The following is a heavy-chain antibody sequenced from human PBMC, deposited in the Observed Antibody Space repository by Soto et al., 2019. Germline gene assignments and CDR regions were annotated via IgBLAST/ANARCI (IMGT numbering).Heavy chain of an antibody. J-gene: IGHJ4*02. Sequence: QVQLVQSGAEVKKPGASVKVSCKASGYTFTSYDISWVRQATGQGLEWMGWVNPNTGNTGYVQKFKGRVIMTANISTSTAYIEVSSLRFDDTAVYYCARGRLSTALDSWGQGTLATVSS. CDR3: ARGRLSTALDS. CDR2: VNPNTGNT. D-gene: IGHD2-2*01. CDR1: GYTFTSYD. V-gene: IGHV1-8*01.